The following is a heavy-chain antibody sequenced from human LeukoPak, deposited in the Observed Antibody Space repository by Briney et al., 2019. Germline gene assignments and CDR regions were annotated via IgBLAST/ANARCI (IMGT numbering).Heavy chain of an antibody. D-gene: IGHD2-21*02. CDR1: GYTFTNFG. J-gene: IGHJ4*03. Sequence: ASVMVSCKASGYTFTNFGIAWVRQAPGQGLELMGGISIYSGNTNNMQNFQGRVTMTTDTSTSTAYMELRSLRFDDTVVYYCARFGGDLETGYFDYWGQGTLVTVSS. CDR2: ISIYSGNT. CDR3: ARFGGDLETGYFDY. V-gene: IGHV1-18*01.